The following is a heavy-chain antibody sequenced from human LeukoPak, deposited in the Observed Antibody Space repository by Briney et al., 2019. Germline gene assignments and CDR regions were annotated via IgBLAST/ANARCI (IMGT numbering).Heavy chain of an antibody. CDR2: ISAYNGNT. V-gene: IGHV1-18*04. Sequence: ASVKVSCKASGYTFTSYGISWVRQAPGQGLEWMGWISAYNGNTNYAQKLQGRVTITTDTSTSTAYMELRSLRSDDTAVYYCARDYYGSGSLNWFDPWGQGTLVTVSS. CDR3: ARDYYGSGSLNWFDP. CDR1: GYTFTSYG. J-gene: IGHJ5*02. D-gene: IGHD3-10*01.